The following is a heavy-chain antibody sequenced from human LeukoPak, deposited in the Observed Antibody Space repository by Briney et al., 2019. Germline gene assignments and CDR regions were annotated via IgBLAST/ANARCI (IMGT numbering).Heavy chain of an antibody. V-gene: IGHV1-69*13. Sequence: GASVTVSCKASGGTFSSYAISWVRQAPGQGLEWMGGIIPIFGTANYAQKFQGRVTITADESTSTAYMELSSLRSEDTAVYYCAAEAPYCSSTSCPEDYWGQGTLVTVSS. CDR2: IIPIFGTA. CDR1: GGTFSSYA. D-gene: IGHD2-2*01. J-gene: IGHJ4*02. CDR3: AAEAPYCSSTSCPEDY.